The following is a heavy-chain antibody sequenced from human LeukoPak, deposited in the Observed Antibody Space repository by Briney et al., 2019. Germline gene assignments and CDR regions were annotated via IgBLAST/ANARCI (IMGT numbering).Heavy chain of an antibody. CDR1: GDTISSYG. D-gene: IGHD3-16*02. J-gene: IGHJ4*02. CDR2: IIPFLGIT. Sequence: GASVKVSCKASGDTISSYGITWVRQAPGQGLTWMGRIIPFLGITNHAQTFQGRLTITADKSTSTAYMELSSLRPEDTAIYYCARDRQNYAFGGLFAPSEFWGQGTLVTVSS. V-gene: IGHV1-69*04. CDR3: ARDRQNYAFGGLFAPSEF.